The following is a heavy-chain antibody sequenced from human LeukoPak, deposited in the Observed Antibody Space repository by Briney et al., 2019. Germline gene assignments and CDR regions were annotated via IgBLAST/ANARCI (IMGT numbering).Heavy chain of an antibody. D-gene: IGHD3-10*01. CDR3: ARGSFPGDYYGSGSYCDY. Sequence: GASVKVSCKASGYTFTSYDINRVRQATGQGLEWMGWMNPNSGNTGYAQKFQGRVTITRNTSISTAYMELSSLRSEDTAVYYCARGSFPGDYYGSGSYCDYWGQGTLVTVSS. CDR2: MNPNSGNT. V-gene: IGHV1-8*03. CDR1: GYTFTSYD. J-gene: IGHJ4*02.